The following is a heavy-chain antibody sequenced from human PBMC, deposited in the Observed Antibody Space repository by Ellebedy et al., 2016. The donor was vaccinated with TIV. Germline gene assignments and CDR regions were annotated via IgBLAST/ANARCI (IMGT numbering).Heavy chain of an antibody. D-gene: IGHD3-10*02. V-gene: IGHV3-11*01. CDR3: ARDEEKSGHYVDGFGY. J-gene: IGHJ4*02. CDR1: GFTFSDYY. Sequence: GESLKISCAASGFTFSDYYMSWIRQAPGKGLEWISYISGDGRTIYYADSVEGRFTISRDNAKKLLYLQKDSLRAEDTAVYYCARDEEKSGHYVDGFGYWGQGTLVTVSS. CDR2: ISGDGRTI.